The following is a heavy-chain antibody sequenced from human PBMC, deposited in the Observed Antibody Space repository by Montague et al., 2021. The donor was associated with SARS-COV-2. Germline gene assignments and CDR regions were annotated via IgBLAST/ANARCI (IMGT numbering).Heavy chain of an antibody. CDR1: GFTFSTYA. CDR2: ISASGVRT. D-gene: IGHD3-10*01. Sequence: SLRLSCAASGFTFSTYAMTWVRQAPGKGLEWVSSISASGVRTHYPDSVKGRFIISRDNSKNTLYLQMSSLRAEDTAVYFCLNYHGSGSYGDFWGQGTLVTVSP. V-gene: IGHV3-23*01. J-gene: IGHJ4*02. CDR3: LNYHGSGSYGDF.